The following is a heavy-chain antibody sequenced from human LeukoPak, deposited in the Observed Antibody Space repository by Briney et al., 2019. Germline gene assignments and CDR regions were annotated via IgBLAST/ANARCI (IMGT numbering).Heavy chain of an antibody. Sequence: SETLSLTCAVYGGSISSSNWWSWVRQSPGKGLEWIGENYHSGSTNYNPSLKSRVTISVDKSKTQFSQKLSSVTAADTAVYCCARKGYIVGAFYWGQGTLVTVSS. CDR2: NYHSGST. CDR1: GGSISSSNW. D-gene: IGHD1-26*01. CDR3: ARKGYIVGAFY. V-gene: IGHV4-4*01. J-gene: IGHJ4*02.